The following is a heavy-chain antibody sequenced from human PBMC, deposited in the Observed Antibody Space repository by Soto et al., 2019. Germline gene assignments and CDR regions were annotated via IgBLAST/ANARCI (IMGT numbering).Heavy chain of an antibody. CDR2: INYSGTT. Sequence: QLQLQESGPGLVKPSETLSLTCTVSGGSISTASYYWGWIRQPPGKGLEWIASINYSGTTYYSPSLKSRVAISIYTSKDQFSLKVNSVTAADTALYFCARLMLDRSWYFDWFDPWGQGTLVTVSS. V-gene: IGHV4-39*01. CDR3: ARLMLDRSWYFDWFDP. J-gene: IGHJ5*02. CDR1: GGSISTASYY. D-gene: IGHD6-13*01.